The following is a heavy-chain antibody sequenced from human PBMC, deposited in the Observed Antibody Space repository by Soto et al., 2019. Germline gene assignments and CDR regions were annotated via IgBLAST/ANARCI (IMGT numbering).Heavy chain of an antibody. J-gene: IGHJ6*02. D-gene: IGHD2-2*01. CDR1: GGTFGGYG. CDR3: AKDKGYCSSPSCLHRTYYYSGMAV. Sequence: PGGSLRLSWAASGGTFGGYGGSWVRQAPGKGLEGVSAISGSGGSTYYADSVKGRFTISRDNTKNTLYLQMNSLRAEDTAVYYCAKDKGYCSSPSCLHRTYYYSGMAVWGQGTTVTVSS. CDR2: ISGSGGST. V-gene: IGHV3-23*01.